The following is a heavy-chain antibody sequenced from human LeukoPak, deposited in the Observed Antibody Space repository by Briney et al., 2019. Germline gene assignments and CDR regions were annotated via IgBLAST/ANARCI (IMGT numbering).Heavy chain of an antibody. CDR2: IYYSGST. V-gene: IGHV4-59*01. D-gene: IGHD1-26*01. J-gene: IGHJ1*01. CDR3: AREGSIVGATPYFQH. CDR1: GGSISSYY. Sequence: LSETLSLTCTVSGGSISSYYWSWIRHPPGKGLEWIGYIYYSGSTNYNPSLKSRVTISVDTSKNQFSLKLSSVTAADTAVYYCAREGSIVGATPYFQHWGQGTLVTVSS.